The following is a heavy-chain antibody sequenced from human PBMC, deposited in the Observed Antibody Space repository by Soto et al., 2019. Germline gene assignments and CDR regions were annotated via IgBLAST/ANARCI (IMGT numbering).Heavy chain of an antibody. V-gene: IGHV4-34*01. J-gene: IGHJ4*02. CDR3: ARGRSIYCSGGSCYSTFDY. CDR2: INHSGST. Sequence: SETLSLTCAVYGGSFSGYYWSWIRQPPGKGLEWIGEINHSGSTNYNPSLKSRVTISVDTSKNQFSLKLSSVTAADTAVYYCARGRSIYCSGGSCYSTFDYWGQGTLVTVSS. CDR1: GGSFSGYY. D-gene: IGHD2-15*01.